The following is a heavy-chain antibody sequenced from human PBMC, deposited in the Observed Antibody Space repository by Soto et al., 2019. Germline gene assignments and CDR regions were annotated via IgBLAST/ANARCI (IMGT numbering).Heavy chain of an antibody. CDR2: ISANNGNT. CDR3: ARDRIEDTYYYYGMDV. V-gene: IGHV1-18*01. CDR1: GYTFTTFG. Sequence: ASVKVSCKASGYTFTTFGISWVRQAPGQGLEWVGWISANNGNTKYSQKFQGRVSLTTETSASTAYMELRSLRSDDTTVYYCARDRIEDTYYYYGMDVWGQGTTVTVSS. J-gene: IGHJ6*02.